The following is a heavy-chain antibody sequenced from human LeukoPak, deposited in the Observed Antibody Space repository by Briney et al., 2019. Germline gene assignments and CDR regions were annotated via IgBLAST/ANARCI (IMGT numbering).Heavy chain of an antibody. V-gene: IGHV4-59*08. Sequence: PSETLSLTCTVPGGSISSYYWSWIRQPPGKGLEWIGYIYYSGSTNYNPSLKSRVTISVDTSKNQFSLKLSSVTAADTAVYYCARHRNSDFFDYWGQGTLVTVSS. CDR1: GGSISSYY. J-gene: IGHJ4*02. D-gene: IGHD4-23*01. CDR2: IYYSGST. CDR3: ARHRNSDFFDY.